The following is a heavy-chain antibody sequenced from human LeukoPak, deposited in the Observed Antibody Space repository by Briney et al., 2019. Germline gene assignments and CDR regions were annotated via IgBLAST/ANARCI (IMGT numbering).Heavy chain of an antibody. Sequence: KPSETLSLTCAVYGGSFSDYYWSWIRQPPGKGLEWIGEINHSGSANYNPSLKSRVTISVDTSKNQFSLKLSSVTAADTAVYYCARGNRLYYYYGLDVWGQGTTVTVSS. CDR3: ARGNRLYYYYGLDV. CDR1: GGSFSDYY. D-gene: IGHD1-14*01. CDR2: INHSGSA. V-gene: IGHV4-34*01. J-gene: IGHJ6*02.